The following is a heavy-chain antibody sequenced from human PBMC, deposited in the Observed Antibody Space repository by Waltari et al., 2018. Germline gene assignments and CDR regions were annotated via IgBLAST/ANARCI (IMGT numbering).Heavy chain of an antibody. Sequence: QVQLVQSGAEVKIPGASVRVSCNASGYSFSNYDITWVRQATGQGLQWMGWMNPNSGSAGQAETFYGRVTFTRSTSINTAYMELTGLTSEDTAIYYCARGYWGGNPYHYDMDVWGQGTTVTVSS. J-gene: IGHJ6*02. CDR2: MNPNSGSA. CDR3: ARGYWGGNPYHYDMDV. CDR1: GYSFSNYD. D-gene: IGHD3-10*01. V-gene: IGHV1-8*01.